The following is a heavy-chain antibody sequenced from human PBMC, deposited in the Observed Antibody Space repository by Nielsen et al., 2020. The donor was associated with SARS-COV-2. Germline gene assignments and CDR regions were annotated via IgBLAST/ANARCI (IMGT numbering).Heavy chain of an antibody. V-gene: IGHV3-23*01. Sequence: GESLKISCAASGFSFNTFVMSWVRQTPGKGLEWISTISGTADSTYYADSVKGRLTISRDNSKNTLYLQMNSLRAEDTATYYCARVSGYYWPQDYWGQGTLVTVSS. CDR2: ISGTADST. CDR1: GFSFNTFV. CDR3: ARVSGYYWPQDY. J-gene: IGHJ4*02. D-gene: IGHD5-12*01.